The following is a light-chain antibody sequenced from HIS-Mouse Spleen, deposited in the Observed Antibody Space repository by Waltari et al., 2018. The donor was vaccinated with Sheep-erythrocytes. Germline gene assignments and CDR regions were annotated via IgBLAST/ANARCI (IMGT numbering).Light chain of an antibody. V-gene: IGLV2-11*01. CDR3: CSYAGSYNHV. Sequence: HSALTQPRSVSGSPGQSVTISCTGTSSDVGGYHYVSWYQQHPGKAPKLMIYDVSKRPSGVPDRFSGSKSGNTASLTISGLQAEDEADYYCCSYAGSYNHVFATGTKVTVL. CDR1: SSDVGGYHY. J-gene: IGLJ1*01. CDR2: DVS.